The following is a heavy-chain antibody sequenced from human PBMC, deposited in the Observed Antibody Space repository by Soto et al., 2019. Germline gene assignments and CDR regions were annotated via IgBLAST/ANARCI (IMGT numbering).Heavy chain of an antibody. V-gene: IGHV4-31*03. CDR3: TRVVGGGDRWKNWFDP. J-gene: IGHJ5*02. Sequence: SETLSLTCTVSGGSISSGGHYWSWIRQHPGKGLEWIGYIYSSGSTYYNPSLKSRLSVSVDTSKNQFPLKLSSVSAADTALYYCTRVVGGGDRWKNWFDPWGQGTLVTVSS. CDR1: GGSISSGGHY. D-gene: IGHD2-21*01. CDR2: IYSSGST.